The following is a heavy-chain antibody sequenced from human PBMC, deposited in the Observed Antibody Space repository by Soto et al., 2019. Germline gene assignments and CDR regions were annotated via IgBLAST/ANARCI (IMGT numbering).Heavy chain of an antibody. CDR2: IYSGGST. CDR3: ARGGYSGYWAAFDY. Sequence: GGSLRLSCAASGFTVSSNYMSWVRQAPGKGLEWVSVIYSGGSTYYADSVKGRFTISRDNSKNTLYLQMNSLRAEDTAVYYCARGGYSGYWAAFDYWGQGTLVTVSS. V-gene: IGHV3-53*01. CDR1: GFTVSSNY. J-gene: IGHJ4*02. D-gene: IGHD5-12*01.